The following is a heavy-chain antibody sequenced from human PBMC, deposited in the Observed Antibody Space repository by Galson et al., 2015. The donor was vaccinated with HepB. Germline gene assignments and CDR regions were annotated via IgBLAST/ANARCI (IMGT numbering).Heavy chain of an antibody. V-gene: IGHV1-18*04. CDR3: ARARYCSGGSCYPENY. D-gene: IGHD2-15*01. Sequence: SVKVSCKASGYTFTSYGISWVRQAPGQGLEWMGWISAYNGNTNYAQKLQGRVTMTTDTSTSTAYMELRSLRSDDTAVYYCARARYCSGGSCYPENYWGQGTLVTVSS. J-gene: IGHJ4*02. CDR1: GYTFTSYG. CDR2: ISAYNGNT.